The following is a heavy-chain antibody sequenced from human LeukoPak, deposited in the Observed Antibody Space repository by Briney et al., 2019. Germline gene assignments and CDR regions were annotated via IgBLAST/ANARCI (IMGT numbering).Heavy chain of an antibody. D-gene: IGHD2-2*01. CDR1: GGSISSGSYY. CDR3: ARDLIECSSTSCYYYYYYYMDV. CDR2: MYYSGGT. V-gene: IGHV4-39*02. Sequence: SETLSLTCTVSGGSISSGSYYWGWIRQPPGKGLEWIGSMYYSGGTYNNPSLKSRVTISVDTSKNQFSLKLSSVTAADTAVYYCARDLIECSSTSCYYYYYYYMDVWGKGTTVTVSS. J-gene: IGHJ6*03.